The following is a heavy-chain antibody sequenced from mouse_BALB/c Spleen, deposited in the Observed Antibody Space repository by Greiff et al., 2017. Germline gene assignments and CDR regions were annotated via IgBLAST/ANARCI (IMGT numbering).Heavy chain of an antibody. Sequence: EVKLQESGGGLVQPGGSLKLSCAASGFTFSSYGMSWVRQTPDKRLELVATINSNGGSTYYPDSVKGRFTISRDNAKNTLYLQMSSLKSEDTAMYYCARDGGYRYDYYAMDYWGQGTSVTVSS. J-gene: IGHJ4*01. CDR1: GFTFSSYG. CDR2: INSNGGST. D-gene: IGHD2-14*01. CDR3: ARDGGYRYDYYAMDY. V-gene: IGHV5-6-3*01.